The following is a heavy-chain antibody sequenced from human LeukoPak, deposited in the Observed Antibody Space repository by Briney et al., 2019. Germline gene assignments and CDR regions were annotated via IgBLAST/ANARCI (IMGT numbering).Heavy chain of an antibody. J-gene: IGHJ4*02. CDR2: ITSSSSSM. Sequence: GGSLRLSCAASGFKFSSFSMNWVRQAPGKGLEWISYITSSSSSMFYADSVKGRFTISRDNAKNSLFLGMNSLRAEDTAVYYCARVVGSYGDSAYWGQGTQVTVSS. V-gene: IGHV3-48*04. CDR3: ARVVGSYGDSAY. D-gene: IGHD4-17*01. CDR1: GFKFSSFS.